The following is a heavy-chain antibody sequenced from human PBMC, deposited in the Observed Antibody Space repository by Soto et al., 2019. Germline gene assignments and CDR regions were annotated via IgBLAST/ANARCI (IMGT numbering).Heavy chain of an antibody. Sequence: GGSLRLSCAASGFTFDDYAMHWVRQAPGKGLEWVSGISWNSGSIGYADSVKGRFTISRDNAKNSLYLQMNSLRAEDTALYYCAKVGGFGGVIVAGAFDIWGQGTMVTVSS. CDR1: GFTFDDYA. V-gene: IGHV3-9*01. CDR3: AKVGGFGGVIVAGAFDI. D-gene: IGHD3-16*02. J-gene: IGHJ3*02. CDR2: ISWNSGSI.